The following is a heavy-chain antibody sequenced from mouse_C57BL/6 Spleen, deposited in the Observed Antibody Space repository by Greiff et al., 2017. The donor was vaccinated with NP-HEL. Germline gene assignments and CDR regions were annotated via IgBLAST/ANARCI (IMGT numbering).Heavy chain of an antibody. CDR3: ARWGAWFAY. CDR1: GYSFTGYY. J-gene: IGHJ3*01. Sequence: EVKLMESGPELVKPGASVKISCKASGYSFTGYYMNWVKQSPEKSLEWIGEINPSTGGTTYNQKFKAKATLTVDKSSSTAYMQLKSLTSEDSAVYYCARWGAWFAYWGQGTLVTVSA. CDR2: INPSTGGT. V-gene: IGHV1-42*01.